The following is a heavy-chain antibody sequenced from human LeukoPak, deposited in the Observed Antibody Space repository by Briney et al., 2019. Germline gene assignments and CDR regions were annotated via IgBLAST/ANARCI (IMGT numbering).Heavy chain of an antibody. J-gene: IGHJ6*02. D-gene: IGHD2-2*01. V-gene: IGHV4-59*01. CDR3: ARDQRVGYCSSTSCYVGDYYYYYGMDV. CDR1: GGSISSYY. Sequence: PSETLSLTCTVSGGSISSYYWSWIRQPPGKGLEWIGYIYYSGSTNYNPSLKSRVTISVDTSKNQFSLKLSSVTAADTAVYYCARDQRVGYCSSTSCYVGDYYYYYGMDVWGQGTTVTVSS. CDR2: IYYSGST.